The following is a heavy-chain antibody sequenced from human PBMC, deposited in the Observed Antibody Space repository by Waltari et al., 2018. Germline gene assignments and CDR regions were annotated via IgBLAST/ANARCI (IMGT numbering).Heavy chain of an antibody. V-gene: IGHV1-69*12. CDR3: ARDLEGRWLQLNAFDI. CDR1: GGTFSSYA. J-gene: IGHJ3*02. CDR2: IIPIFGTA. Sequence: QVQLVQSGAEVKKPGSSVKVSCKASGGTFSSYAISWVRQAPGQGLEWMGGIIPIFGTANYAQKFQGRVTIAADESTSTAYMELSSLRSEDTAVYYCARDLEGRWLQLNAFDIWGQGTMVTVSS. D-gene: IGHD5-12*01.